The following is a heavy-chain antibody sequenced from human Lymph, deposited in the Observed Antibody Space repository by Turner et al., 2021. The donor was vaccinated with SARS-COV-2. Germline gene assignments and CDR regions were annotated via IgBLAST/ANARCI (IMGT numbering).Heavy chain of an antibody. CDR2: MITVLGIA. CDR3: AGGRLDSYSWCYYCWIDP. J-gene: IGHJ5*02. V-gene: IGHV1-69*04. Sequence: QVQLVQSGAEVKKPGCAVKVSCKSSGRIFSSYALSWVGQAPGEGLEWLRRMITVLGIANYAQKYHGSVTITADKSTSTAYMVLMSRRSADTAVYYCAGGRLDSYSWCYYCWIDPWGQGTLVTVSS. D-gene: IGHD1-26*01. CDR1: GRIFSSYA.